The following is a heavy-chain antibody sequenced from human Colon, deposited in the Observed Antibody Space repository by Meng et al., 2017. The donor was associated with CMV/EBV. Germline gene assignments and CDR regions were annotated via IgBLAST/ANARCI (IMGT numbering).Heavy chain of an antibody. CDR3: ARDLSGSYSTPYYSYYGMDV. J-gene: IGHJ6*02. V-gene: IGHV3-48*03. Sequence: SCVASEFTFSNYKMNWVRQAPGKGLGWVSYINSRGNIIYYADSVKGRFTISSDNANNSLYLQMNSLRAEDTAVYYCARDLSGSYSTPYYSYYGMDVWGQGTTVTVSS. CDR2: INSRGNII. CDR1: EFTFSNYK. D-gene: IGHD4-11*01.